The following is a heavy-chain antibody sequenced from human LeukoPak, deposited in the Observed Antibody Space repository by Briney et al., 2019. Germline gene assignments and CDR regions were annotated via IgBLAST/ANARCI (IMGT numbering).Heavy chain of an antibody. Sequence: GASVKVSCKASGYTFTDYYMHWVRQAPGQGLEWMGWINPNSGGTNYAQKFQGRVTMTRDTSISTAYMELSRLRSDDTAVYYCARWASGSYHRAYYFDYWGQGTLVTVSS. CDR2: INPNSGGT. CDR3: ARWASGSYHRAYYFDY. J-gene: IGHJ4*02. V-gene: IGHV1-2*02. CDR1: GYTFTDYY. D-gene: IGHD1-26*01.